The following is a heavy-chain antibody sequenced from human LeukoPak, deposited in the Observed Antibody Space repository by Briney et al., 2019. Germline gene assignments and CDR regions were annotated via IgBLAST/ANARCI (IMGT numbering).Heavy chain of an antibody. CDR2: INHSGSA. Sequence: SETLSLTCAASGGSFSGYYWTWIRQPPGKGLEWIGEINHSGSANHNPSLMSRVTISLDTSRNHFSLNLSSVTAADTAVYYCARGQGTVTTHWGQGTLVTVSS. CDR3: ARGQGTVTTH. D-gene: IGHD4-11*01. J-gene: IGHJ4*02. V-gene: IGHV4-34*01. CDR1: GGSFSGYY.